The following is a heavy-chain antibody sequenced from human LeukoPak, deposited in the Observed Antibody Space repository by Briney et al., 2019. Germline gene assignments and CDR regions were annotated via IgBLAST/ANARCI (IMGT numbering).Heavy chain of an antibody. CDR1: GGSISSYY. CDR2: IYYSGST. D-gene: IGHD3-10*01. J-gene: IGHJ4*02. Sequence: SETLSLTCTVSGGSISSYYWIWIRQPPGKGLEWIGYIYYSGSTNYNPSRKSRVTISLDTSKNQFSLKLSSVTAADTAVYYCARYGSGSSIDYWGQGTLVTVSS. V-gene: IGHV4-59*01. CDR3: ARYGSGSSIDY.